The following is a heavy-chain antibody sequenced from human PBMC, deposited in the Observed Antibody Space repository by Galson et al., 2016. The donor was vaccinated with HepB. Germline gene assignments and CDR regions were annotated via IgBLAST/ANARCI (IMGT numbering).Heavy chain of an antibody. CDR3: ARIYDWLSAGYCFDY. J-gene: IGHJ4*02. D-gene: IGHD3-9*01. CDR2: IFSNDGK. Sequence: PALVKPTQTLTLTCTVSGFLLSNVRMGVSWIRQPPGKALEWLAHIFSNDGKSYSTSLRSRLTISKDTSRSQVVLTMTNMDPVDTATYFCARIYDWLSAGYCFDYWGQGTLVTVSS. CDR1: GFLLSNVRMG. V-gene: IGHV2-26*01.